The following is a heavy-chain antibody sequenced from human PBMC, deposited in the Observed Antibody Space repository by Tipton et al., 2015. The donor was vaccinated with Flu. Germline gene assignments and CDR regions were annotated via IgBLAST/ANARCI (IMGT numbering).Heavy chain of an antibody. CDR2: IHRSGNG. J-gene: IGHJ5*02. V-gene: IGHV4-38-2*01. D-gene: IGHD4-11*01. Sequence: TLSLTCSVSGDSIAYPYFWGWIRQAPGKGLEWIGNIHRSGNGYYNPSLKSRVTMSVDSSKNQFSLRLTSMTAADTALYYCARRDYSTYVSDPKNRFDPWGQGTLVTVSS. CDR3: ARRDYSTYVSDPKNRFDP. CDR1: GDSIAYPYF.